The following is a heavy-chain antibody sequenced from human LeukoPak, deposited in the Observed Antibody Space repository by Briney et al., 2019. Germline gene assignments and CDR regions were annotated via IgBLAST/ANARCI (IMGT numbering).Heavy chain of an antibody. D-gene: IGHD3-10*01. CDR1: SGSISSYY. CDR3: ARELVRGVIGAFDI. Sequence: SETLSLTCSVSSGSISSYYWSWIRQPPGKGLEWIGYIYYSGKTSYNPSLKSRVTISVNTSKNHFSLTLSSVTAADTAVYYCARELVRGVIGAFDIWGQGTMVSVSS. J-gene: IGHJ3*02. V-gene: IGHV4-59*01. CDR2: IYYSGKT.